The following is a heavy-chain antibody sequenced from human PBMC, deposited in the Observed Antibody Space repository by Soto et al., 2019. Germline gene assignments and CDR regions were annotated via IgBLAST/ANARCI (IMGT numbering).Heavy chain of an antibody. D-gene: IGHD6-13*01. J-gene: IGHJ5*02. Sequence: SETLSLTCTVSGGSISSYYWSWIRQPPGKGLEWIGYIYYSGSTNYNPSLKSRVTISVDTSKNQFSLKLSSVTAADTAVYYCARAASSSWQDNWFDPWGQGTLVTV. CDR3: ARAASSSWQDNWFDP. V-gene: IGHV4-59*01. CDR2: IYYSGST. CDR1: GGSISSYY.